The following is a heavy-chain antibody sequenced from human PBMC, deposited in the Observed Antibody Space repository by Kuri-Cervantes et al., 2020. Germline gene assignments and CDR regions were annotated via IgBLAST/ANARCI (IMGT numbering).Heavy chain of an antibody. J-gene: IGHJ6*04. CDR1: GDSISSNNW. V-gene: IGHV4-4*02. CDR3: ARDLVAAIRVDV. D-gene: IGHD5-12*01. CDR2: IYHSGST. Sequence: SETLSLTCVVSGDSISSNNWWSWVRQPPGKGLEWIGEIYHSGSTNYNPSLKSRVTISVDMSKNQFSLKLSSVTAADTAVYYCARDLVAAIRVDVWGKGTTVTVSS.